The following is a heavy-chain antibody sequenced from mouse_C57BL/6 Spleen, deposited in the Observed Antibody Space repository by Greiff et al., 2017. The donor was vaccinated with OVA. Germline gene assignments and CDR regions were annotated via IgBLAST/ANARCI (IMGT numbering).Heavy chain of an antibody. D-gene: IGHD2-3*01. Sequence: DVKLVESGGGLVKPGGSLKLSCAASGFTFSDYGMHWVRQAPEKGLEWVAYISSGSSTIYYADTVKGRFTISRDNAKNTLFLQMTSLRSEDTAMYYCAKLDGYYWFAYWGQGTLVTVSA. V-gene: IGHV5-17*01. CDR1: GFTFSDYG. CDR2: ISSGSSTI. CDR3: AKLDGYYWFAY. J-gene: IGHJ3*01.